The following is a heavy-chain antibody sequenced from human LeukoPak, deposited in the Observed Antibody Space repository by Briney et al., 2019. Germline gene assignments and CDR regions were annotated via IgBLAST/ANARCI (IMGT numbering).Heavy chain of an antibody. D-gene: IGHD3-16*01. CDR3: GKEGGA. CDR1: GFTFSSYA. CDR2: IGGRGGST. Sequence: GGSLRLSCAASGFTFSSYAMSWVRQAPGKGPEWVSAIGGRGGSTYYADSLGGRFTISRDNSKDMVYLQMNSLKVEDTATYYCGKEGGAWGQGTKVTVSS. J-gene: IGHJ5*02. V-gene: IGHV3-23*01.